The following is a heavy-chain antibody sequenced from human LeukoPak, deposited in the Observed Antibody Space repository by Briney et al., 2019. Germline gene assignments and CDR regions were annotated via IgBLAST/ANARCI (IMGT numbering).Heavy chain of an antibody. Sequence: SETLFLTCTVSGGSISSSSYYWGWIRQPPGKGQEWIGSIYYSGSTYYNPSLKSRVTISVDTSKNQFSLKLSSVTAADTAVYYCARLRAIPVGRYFDYWGQGTLVTVSS. CDR1: GGSISSSSYY. CDR3: ARLRAIPVGRYFDY. CDR2: IYYSGST. J-gene: IGHJ4*02. V-gene: IGHV4-39*01. D-gene: IGHD1-26*01.